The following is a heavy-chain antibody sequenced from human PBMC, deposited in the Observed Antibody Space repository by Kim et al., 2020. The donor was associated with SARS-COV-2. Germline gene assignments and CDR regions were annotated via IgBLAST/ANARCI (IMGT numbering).Heavy chain of an antibody. J-gene: IGHJ6*02. CDR3: ARDRQRYDFWSRSYYGMDV. CDR1: GFTFSSYG. CDR2: IWYDGSNK. Sequence: GGSLRLSCAASGFTFSSYGMHWVRQAPGKGLEWVAVIWYDGSNKYYADSVKGRFTISRDNSKNTLYLQMNSLRAEDTAVYYCARDRQRYDFWSRSYYGMDVWGQGTTVTVSS. D-gene: IGHD3-3*01. V-gene: IGHV3-33*01.